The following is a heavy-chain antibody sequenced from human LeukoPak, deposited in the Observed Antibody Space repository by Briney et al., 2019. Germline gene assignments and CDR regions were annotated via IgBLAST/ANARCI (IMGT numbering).Heavy chain of an antibody. D-gene: IGHD6-13*01. J-gene: IGHJ5*02. Sequence: GGSLRLSCAASGFTFSSYAMHWVRQAPGKGLEWVTIISYDGSNKYYADSVKGRFTISRDNSKNTLYLQMNSLRTEDTAVYYCARVDKQLVFNRNKGGFETWGQGTLVTVSS. CDR1: GFTFSSYA. CDR3: ARVDKQLVFNRNKGGFET. CDR2: ISYDGSNK. V-gene: IGHV3-30*04.